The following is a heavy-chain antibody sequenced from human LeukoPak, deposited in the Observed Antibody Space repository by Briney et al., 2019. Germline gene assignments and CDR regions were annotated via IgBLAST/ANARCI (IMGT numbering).Heavy chain of an antibody. J-gene: IGHJ4*02. V-gene: IGHV4-39*07. CDR3: ARGVARSSKFHFSYYFDY. Sequence: SETLSLTCTVSGGSISSSSYYWGWIRQPPGKGLEWIGSIYHSGSTYYNPSLKSRVTISVNTSKNQFSLKLSSVTAADTAVYYCARGVARSSKFHFSYYFDYWGQGTLVTVSS. D-gene: IGHD6-6*01. CDR1: GGSISSSSYY. CDR2: IYHSGST.